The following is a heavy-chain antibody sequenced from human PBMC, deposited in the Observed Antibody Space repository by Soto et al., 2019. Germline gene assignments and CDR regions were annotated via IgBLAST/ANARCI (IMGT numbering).Heavy chain of an antibody. Sequence: GAPVKVSCKASGYSFTRYDINWVRQAPGQGLEWMGWMSAYNGNTNYAQKLQGRVTMTTDTSTSTAYMELRSLRSDDTAVYYCARDGLIAAAGPNYFDYWGQGTLVTVSS. CDR3: ARDGLIAAAGPNYFDY. CDR2: MSAYNGNT. D-gene: IGHD6-13*01. V-gene: IGHV1-18*01. CDR1: GYSFTRYD. J-gene: IGHJ4*02.